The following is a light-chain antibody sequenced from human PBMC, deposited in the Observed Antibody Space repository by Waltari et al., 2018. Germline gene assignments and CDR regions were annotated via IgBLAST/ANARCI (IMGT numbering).Light chain of an antibody. CDR1: SSNIRAGYH. CDR2: GST. V-gene: IGLV1-40*01. Sequence: QSVLTQPPSVSGAPGQRVTIPCTGSSSNIRAGYHVHWYQQLPRTAPKLLIYGSTNRPAGVPDRFSASKSGTSASLAITGLQAEDEADYYCQSYDSSPSGVVFGGGTRLTVL. J-gene: IGLJ2*01. CDR3: QSYDSSPSGVV.